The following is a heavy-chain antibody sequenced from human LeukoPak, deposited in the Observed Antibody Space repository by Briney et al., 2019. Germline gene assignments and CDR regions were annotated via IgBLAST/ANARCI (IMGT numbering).Heavy chain of an antibody. J-gene: IGHJ3*02. V-gene: IGHV4-59*01. Sequence: SETLSLTCTVSGGSISSYYWSWIRQPPGEGLEWIGYIYYSGSTNYNPSLKSRVTISVDTSKNQFSLKLSSVTAADTAVYYCATGGGSYNEAFDIWGQGTMVTVSS. CDR1: GGSISSYY. CDR2: IYYSGST. D-gene: IGHD1-26*01. CDR3: ATGGGSYNEAFDI.